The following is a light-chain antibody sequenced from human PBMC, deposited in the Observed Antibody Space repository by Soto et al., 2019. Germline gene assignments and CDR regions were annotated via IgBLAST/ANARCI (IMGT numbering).Light chain of an antibody. CDR2: DVS. CDR3: NSYTSSSTVV. V-gene: IGLV2-14*03. J-gene: IGLJ2*01. CDR1: SSDVGGYNY. Sequence: QSALTQPASVSGSPGQSITISCTGTSSDVGGYNYVSWYQHNPGKAPKLMIYDVSNRPSGVSNRFSGSKSGNTASLTISGLXXXXXADYYCNSYTSSSTVVFGGGTKL.